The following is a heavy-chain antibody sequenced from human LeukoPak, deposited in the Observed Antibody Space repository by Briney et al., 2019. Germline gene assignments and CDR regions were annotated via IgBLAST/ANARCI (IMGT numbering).Heavy chain of an antibody. CDR3: ASHTREGDRDDY. CDR2: ISYDGSNK. Sequence: GGSLRLSCAASGFTFSSYAMHWVRQAPGKELEWVAVISYDGSNKYYADSVKGRFTISRDNSKNTLYLQMNSLRAEDTAVYYCASHTREGDRDDYWGQGTLVTVSS. V-gene: IGHV3-30*04. J-gene: IGHJ4*02. D-gene: IGHD2-21*02. CDR1: GFTFSSYA.